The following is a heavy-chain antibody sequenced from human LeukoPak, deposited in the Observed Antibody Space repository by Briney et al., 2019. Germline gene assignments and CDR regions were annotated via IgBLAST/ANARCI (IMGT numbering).Heavy chain of an antibody. Sequence: SETLSLTCTVSGGSISSSNYYWGCVRQSPGKGPEWIGTMYYGGNTYFNPSLKSRVSISVDTSKNQFSLKLNSVTAAVTAVYYCAGAPRGVVDWLSPFDYWGQGTLVTVSS. D-gene: IGHD3-9*01. CDR3: AGAPRGVVDWLSPFDY. CDR1: GGSISSSNYY. V-gene: IGHV4-39*01. J-gene: IGHJ4*02. CDR2: MYYGGNT.